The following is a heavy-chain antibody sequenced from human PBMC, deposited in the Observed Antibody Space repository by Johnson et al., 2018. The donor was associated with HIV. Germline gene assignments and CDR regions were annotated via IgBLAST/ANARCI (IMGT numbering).Heavy chain of an antibody. CDR2: INYNGGST. Sequence: VQLVASGGGVVRPGGSLRLSHAASRFTFHDDALSWVRQVPGKGLEWVSGINYNGGSTGYADSVKGRFTISRDNSKNTLSLQMNSLRPEDTAVYYCAKSSSATYYGDAFDMWGQGTMVTVSS. D-gene: IGHD3-10*01. CDR1: RFTFHDDA. V-gene: IGHV3-20*03. J-gene: IGHJ3*02. CDR3: AKSSSATYYGDAFDM.